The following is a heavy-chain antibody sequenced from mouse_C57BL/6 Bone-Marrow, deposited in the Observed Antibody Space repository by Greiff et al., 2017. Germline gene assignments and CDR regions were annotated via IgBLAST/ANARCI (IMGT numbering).Heavy chain of an antibody. CDR2: INPSSGYT. V-gene: IGHV1-7*01. CDR1: GYTFTSYW. Sequence: VQLQESGAELAKPGASVKLSCKASGYTFTSYWMHWVKQRPGQGLEWIGYINPSSGYTKYNQKFKDKDTLTADKSSSTAYMQLSSLTYEDSAVYYCARNPSHYYGSSYRYYFDYWGQGTTLTVSS. D-gene: IGHD1-1*01. J-gene: IGHJ2*01. CDR3: ARNPSHYYGSSYRYYFDY.